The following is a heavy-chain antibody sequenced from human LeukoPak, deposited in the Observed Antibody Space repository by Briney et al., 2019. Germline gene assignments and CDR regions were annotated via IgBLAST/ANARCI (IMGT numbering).Heavy chain of an antibody. CDR2: ISAYKGNT. CDR3: ASGYCSGGSCLRLDY. CDR1: GYTFTSYG. Sequence: ASVKLSCKASGYTFTSYGIILVREAPGQRLEWMGWISAYKGNTKYVQKVQGRLTMTTDISTRTAYMELRGLRYDDTAVYCCASGYCSGGSCLRLDYWGQGTLVTVSS. D-gene: IGHD2-15*01. J-gene: IGHJ4*02. V-gene: IGHV1-18*01.